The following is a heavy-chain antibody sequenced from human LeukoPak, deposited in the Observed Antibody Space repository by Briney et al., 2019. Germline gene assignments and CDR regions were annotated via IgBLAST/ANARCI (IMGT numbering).Heavy chain of an antibody. V-gene: IGHV1-18*01. J-gene: IGHJ4*02. CDR2: ISAYNANT. CDR3: ARDGGTYSDFWSGYYSPGALDY. CDR1: GYTFTRYG. D-gene: IGHD3-3*01. Sequence: ASVKVSCKASGYTFTRYGISWVRQDPGQGLEWMGWISAYNANTNYAQKLQGRVTMTTDTSTSTAYMELRSLRSDDTAVYYCARDGGTYSDFWSGYYSPGALDYWGQGTLVTVSS.